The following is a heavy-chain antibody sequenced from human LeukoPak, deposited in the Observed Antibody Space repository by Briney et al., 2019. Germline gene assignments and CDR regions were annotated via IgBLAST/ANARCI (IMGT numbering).Heavy chain of an antibody. J-gene: IGHJ4*02. D-gene: IGHD6-19*01. V-gene: IGHV4-39*07. CDR2: IYYSGST. Sequence: SETLSLTCTVSGGSISSSSYYWGWIRQPPGKGLEWIGSIYYSGSTYYNPSLKSRVTISVDTSKNQFSLKLSSVTAADTAVYYCARDRQWLVPGSLGVSGRAGYFDYWGQGTLVTVSS. CDR3: ARDRQWLVPGSLGVSGRAGYFDY. CDR1: GGSISSSSYY.